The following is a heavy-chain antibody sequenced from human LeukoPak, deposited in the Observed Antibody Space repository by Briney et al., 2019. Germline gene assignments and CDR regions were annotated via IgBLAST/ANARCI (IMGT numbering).Heavy chain of an antibody. V-gene: IGHV4-39*07. Sequence: SETLSLTCTVSGGSIGSGTYYWGWIRQSPGKGLEWIGSIYYSGSTNYNPSLKSRVTISVDTSKNQFSLKLSSVTAADTAVYYCARDQSTFRFGEYNWFDPWGQGTLVTVSS. D-gene: IGHD3-10*01. J-gene: IGHJ5*02. CDR1: GGSIGSGTYY. CDR2: IYYSGST. CDR3: ARDQSTFRFGEYNWFDP.